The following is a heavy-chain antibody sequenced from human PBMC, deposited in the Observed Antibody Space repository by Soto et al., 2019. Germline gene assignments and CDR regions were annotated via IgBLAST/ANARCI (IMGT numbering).Heavy chain of an antibody. CDR3: ARLGGYYQALDS. D-gene: IGHD3-22*01. CDR2: FYYSGST. J-gene: IGHJ4*02. CDR1: GGSVSGGSYF. V-gene: IGHV4-61*01. Sequence: SETLSLTCTVSGGSVSGGSYFWSWVRQPPGKGLEWIGYFYYSGSTKYNPSLKSRVTILEDTSKNQFSLKLSSVTAADTAVYYGARLGGYYQALDSWGPGTLVTVAS.